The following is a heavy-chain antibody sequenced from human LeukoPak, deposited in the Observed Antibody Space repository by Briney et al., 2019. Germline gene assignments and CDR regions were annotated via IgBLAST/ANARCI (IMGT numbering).Heavy chain of an antibody. CDR1: GYTINNYW. CDR2: IYPADSDI. D-gene: IGHD2-15*01. CDR3: ARQEYCSGGSCYTWFDP. V-gene: IGHV5-51*01. Sequence: GESRKISGKGSGYTINNYWIGWLRQMPGKGLEWMGIIYPADSDIRYSPSFQGQVTISADKSISTAYLQWSSLKASDTAMYYCARQEYCSGGSCYTWFDPWGQGTLVTVSS. J-gene: IGHJ5*02.